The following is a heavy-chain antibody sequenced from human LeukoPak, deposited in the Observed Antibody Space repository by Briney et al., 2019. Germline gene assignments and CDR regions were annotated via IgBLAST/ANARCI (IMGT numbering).Heavy chain of an antibody. D-gene: IGHD2-15*01. CDR3: ARGTLHGLDY. V-gene: IGHV3-30*04. Sequence: GGSLRLSCAASGFTFSSYAMHWVRQAPGKGLEWVAVISYDGSNKYYADSVKGRFTISRDNSKNTLYLQMNSLRAEDTAVYYCARGTLHGLDYWGQGTLVTVSS. CDR2: ISYDGSNK. CDR1: GFTFSSYA. J-gene: IGHJ4*02.